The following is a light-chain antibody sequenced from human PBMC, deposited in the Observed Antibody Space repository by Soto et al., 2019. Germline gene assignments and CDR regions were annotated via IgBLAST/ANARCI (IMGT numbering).Light chain of an antibody. V-gene: IGLV2-14*03. CDR3: GSYTSSSNYV. J-gene: IGLJ1*01. Sequence: QSALTQPASVSGSPGQSITISCTGYIHYDFVSWYQQHPGTAPKLVIYDVSNRPSGTSDRFSGSKSGHTASLTISGLQTEDEAVYYCGSYTSSSNYVFGTGTKLTVL. CDR1: IHYDF. CDR2: DVS.